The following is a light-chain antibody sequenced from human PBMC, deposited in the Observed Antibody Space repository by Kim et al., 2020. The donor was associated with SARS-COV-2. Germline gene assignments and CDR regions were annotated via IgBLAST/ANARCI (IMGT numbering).Light chain of an antibody. V-gene: IGLV3-1*01. CDR2: QDN. J-gene: IGLJ1*01. CDR1: KLGDKT. Sequence: VSPEQTASITCWGDKLGDKTGWWYQKKPGQSPVLVIYQDNKRPAGIPERFSGSDSGNTATLTIGGTQAMDEADYYCQAWDTSTTYVFGTGTKVTVL. CDR3: QAWDTSTTYV.